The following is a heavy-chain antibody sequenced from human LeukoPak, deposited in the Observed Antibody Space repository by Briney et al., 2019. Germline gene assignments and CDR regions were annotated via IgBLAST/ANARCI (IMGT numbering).Heavy chain of an antibody. V-gene: IGHV3-23*01. J-gene: IGHJ5*02. CDR3: ARDDRDGDYDWFDP. D-gene: IGHD4-17*01. CDR1: RFTFSNFA. Sequence: PGGSLRLSCAASRFTFSNFAMSWVRQAPGKGLEWVSAISGSGGSTYYADSVKGRFTISRDNSKNTLYLQMNSLRAEDTAVYYCARDDRDGDYDWFDPWGQGTLVTVSS. CDR2: ISGSGGST.